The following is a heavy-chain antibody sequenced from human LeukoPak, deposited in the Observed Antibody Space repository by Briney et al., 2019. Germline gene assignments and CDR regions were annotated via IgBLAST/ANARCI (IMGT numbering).Heavy chain of an antibody. Sequence: SETLSLTCTVSGGSISSSSYYWGWLRQPPGKGLEWLGSIYYSGSTYYNPSLKSRVTISVDTSKNQFSLKLSSVTAADTAVYYCARGLKYYDSSGLFDYWGQGTLVTVSS. CDR1: GGSISSSSYY. V-gene: IGHV4-39*07. CDR3: ARGLKYYDSSGLFDY. D-gene: IGHD3-22*01. J-gene: IGHJ4*02. CDR2: IYYSGST.